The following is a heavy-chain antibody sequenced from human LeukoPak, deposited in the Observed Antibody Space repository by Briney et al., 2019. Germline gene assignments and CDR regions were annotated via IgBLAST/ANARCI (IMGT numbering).Heavy chain of an antibody. V-gene: IGHV1-3*01. J-gene: IGHJ4*02. CDR2: INAGNGNT. CDR3: ARGLKGRNYYGSGSYWLGY. CDR1: GYTFTSYA. D-gene: IGHD3-10*01. Sequence: AASVKVSCKASGYTFTSYAMHWVRQAPGQRLEWMGWINAGNGNTKYSQKFQGRVTITGDTSASTAYMELSSLRSEDTAVYYCARGLKGRNYYGSGSYWLGYWGQGTLVTVSS.